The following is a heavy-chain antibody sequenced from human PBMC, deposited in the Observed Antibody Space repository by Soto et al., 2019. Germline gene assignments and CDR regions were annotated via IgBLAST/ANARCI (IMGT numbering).Heavy chain of an antibody. CDR3: ARDRGILTGYWEDDAFDI. V-gene: IGHV3-53*01. D-gene: IGHD3-9*01. CDR1: GFTVSSNY. J-gene: IGHJ3*02. Sequence: EVQLVESGGGLIQPGGSLRLSCAASGFTVSSNYMSWVRQAPGKGLEWVSVIYSGGSTYYADSVKGRFTISRDNSKNTLYLQMNSLRAEDTAVYYCARDRGILTGYWEDDAFDIWGQGTMVTVSS. CDR2: IYSGGST.